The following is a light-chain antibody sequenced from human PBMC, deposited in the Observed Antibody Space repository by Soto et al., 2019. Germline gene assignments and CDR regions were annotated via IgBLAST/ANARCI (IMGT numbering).Light chain of an antibody. CDR2: EAS. CDR1: HDISTY. V-gene: IGKV1-9*01. J-gene: IGKJ5*01. CDR3: QQLNTLPFT. Sequence: IHLNQSPSLLSASVGDRVTITCRASHDISTYLAWYQQKPGKAPKLMIYEASTLQSGVPSRFSGSGSGTEFTLTISGLLPEDFATYHCQQLNTLPFTFGQGTRLEI.